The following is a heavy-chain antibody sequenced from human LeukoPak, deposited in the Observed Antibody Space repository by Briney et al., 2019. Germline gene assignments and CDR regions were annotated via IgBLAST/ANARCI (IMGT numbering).Heavy chain of an antibody. CDR2: ISSSSSYI. D-gene: IGHD3-22*01. J-gene: IGHJ3*02. V-gene: IGHV3-21*01. Sequence: MAGGSLGLSCAASGFTFSSYSMNWVRQAPGKGLEWVSFISSSSSYIYDADSVKGRFAISRDNAKNSLYLQMNSLRAEDTAVYYCARAIGSTGYYYLDAFDIWGQGTMVTVSS. CDR3: ARAIGSTGYYYLDAFDI. CDR1: GFTFSSYS.